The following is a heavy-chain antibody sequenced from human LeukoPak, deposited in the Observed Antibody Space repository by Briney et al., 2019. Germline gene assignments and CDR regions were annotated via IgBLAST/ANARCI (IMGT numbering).Heavy chain of an antibody. D-gene: IGHD6-13*01. CDR1: GYTFTSYD. V-gene: IGHV1-8*01. J-gene: IGHJ4*02. Sequence: ASVKVSCKASGYTFTSYDINWVRQATGQGLEWMGWMNPNSGNTGYAQKFQGRVTMTRNTSISTAYMELSSLRSEDTAVYYCARGRIAAAGRHIGGYRGQGTLVTVSS. CDR2: MNPNSGNT. CDR3: ARGRIAAAGRHIGGY.